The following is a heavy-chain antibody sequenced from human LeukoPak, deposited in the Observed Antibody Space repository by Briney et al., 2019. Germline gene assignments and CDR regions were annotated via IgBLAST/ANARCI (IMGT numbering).Heavy chain of an antibody. CDR2: INSDGSST. CDR3: ASIVGALDY. V-gene: IGHV3-74*01. D-gene: IGHD1-26*01. J-gene: IGHJ4*02. Sequence: GGSLRLSCAASGFTFSDYYMSWVRQAPGKGLVWVSRINSDGSSTSYADSVKGRFTISRDNAKNTLYLQMNSLRAEDTAVYYCASIVGALDYWGQGTLVTVSS. CDR1: GFTFSDYY.